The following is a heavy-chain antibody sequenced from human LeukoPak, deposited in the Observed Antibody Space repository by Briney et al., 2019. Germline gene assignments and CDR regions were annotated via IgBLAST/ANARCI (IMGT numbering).Heavy chain of an antibody. D-gene: IGHD6-13*01. Sequence: SGGSLRLSCAASGFTFSSYAMSWVRQAPGKGLEWVSAISGSGGSTYYADSVKGRFTISRDNSKNTLYLQMNSLRAEDTAVYYCAKTPWYSSSWYLRYWGQGTLVTVSS. J-gene: IGHJ4*02. V-gene: IGHV3-23*01. CDR1: GFTFSSYA. CDR3: AKTPWYSSSWYLRY. CDR2: ISGSGGST.